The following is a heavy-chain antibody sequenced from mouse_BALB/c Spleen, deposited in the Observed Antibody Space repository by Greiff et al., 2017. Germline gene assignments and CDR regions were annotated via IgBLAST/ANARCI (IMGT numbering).Heavy chain of an antibody. D-gene: IGHD1-1*01. V-gene: IGHV5-4*02. J-gene: IGHJ2*01. Sequence: DVMLVESGGGLVKPGGSLKLSCAASGFTFSDYYMYWVRQTPEKRLEWVATISDGGSYTYYPDSVKGRFTISRDNAKNNLYLQMSSLKSEDTAMYYCAIDSSYYFDYWGQGTTLTVSS. CDR1: GFTFSDYY. CDR3: AIDSSYYFDY. CDR2: ISDGGSYT.